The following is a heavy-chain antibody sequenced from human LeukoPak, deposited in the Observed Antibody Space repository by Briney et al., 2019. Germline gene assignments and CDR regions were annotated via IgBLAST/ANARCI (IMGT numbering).Heavy chain of an antibody. V-gene: IGHV3-23*01. J-gene: IGHJ6*02. Sequence: GGSLRLSCAASGFTFSSYAMSWVRQAPGKGLEWVSAISGSDGSTYYAGSVKGRFTISRDNSKNTLYLQMNSLRAEDTAVYYCAKGTGNYYYYGMDVWGQGATVTVSS. CDR2: ISGSDGST. D-gene: IGHD1-14*01. CDR1: GFTFSSYA. CDR3: AKGTGNYYYYGMDV.